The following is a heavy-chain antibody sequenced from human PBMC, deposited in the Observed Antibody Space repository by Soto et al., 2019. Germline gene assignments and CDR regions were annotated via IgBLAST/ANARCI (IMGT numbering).Heavy chain of an antibody. V-gene: IGHV3-30-3*01. CDR1: GFTFSSYA. Sequence: PGGSLRLSCAASGFTFSSYAMHWVRQAPGKGLEWVAVISYDGSNKYYADSVKGRFTISRDNSKNTLYLQMNSLRAEDTAVYYCARVLVRGVIITYYYGMGVWGQGTTVTVSS. J-gene: IGHJ6*02. D-gene: IGHD3-10*01. CDR3: ARVLVRGVIITYYYGMGV. CDR2: ISYDGSNK.